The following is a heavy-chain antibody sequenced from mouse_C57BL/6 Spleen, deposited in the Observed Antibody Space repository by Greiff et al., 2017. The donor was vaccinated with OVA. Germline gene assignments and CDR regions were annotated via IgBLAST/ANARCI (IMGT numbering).Heavy chain of an antibody. Sequence: VQLQQPGAELVRPGSSVKLSCKASGYTFTSYWMHWVKQRPIQGLEWIGNIDPSDSETHYNQKFKDKATLTVDKSSSTAYMQLSSLTSEDSAVYYCARAPWDPYFDYWGQGTTLTVSS. CDR3: ARAPWDPYFDY. CDR1: GYTFTSYW. J-gene: IGHJ2*01. V-gene: IGHV1-52*01. CDR2: IDPSDSET. D-gene: IGHD4-1*01.